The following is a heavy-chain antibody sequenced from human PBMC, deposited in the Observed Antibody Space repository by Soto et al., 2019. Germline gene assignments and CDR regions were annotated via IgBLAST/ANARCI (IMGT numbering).Heavy chain of an antibody. J-gene: IGHJ6*02. D-gene: IGHD6-13*01. CDR1: GFPFISYS. CDR3: AGAFYSSSWYYYYGMDV. CDR2: ISSSSYI. V-gene: IGHV3-21*01. Sequence: GGSLRLSCAASGFPFISYSMNWVRQAPGKGLEWVSSISSSSYIYYADSVKGRFTISRDNAKNSLYLQMNSLRAEDTAVYYCAGAFYSSSWYYYYGMDVWGQGTTVTVSS.